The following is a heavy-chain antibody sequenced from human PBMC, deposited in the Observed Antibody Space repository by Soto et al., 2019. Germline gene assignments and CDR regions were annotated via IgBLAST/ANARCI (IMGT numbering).Heavy chain of an antibody. D-gene: IGHD2-21*02. J-gene: IGHJ4*02. V-gene: IGHV3-23*01. CDR2: ITGSGGTI. CDR3: AKDAVYGDGLWLVAD. Sequence: DVQLLESGGGLVQPGGSLRLSCAASGFSFSKYAMIWVRQAPGKGQEWVAGITGSGGTIEYAASVKGRFTISRDNSKNKVDLQMNSLRAEDTAMYYCAKDAVYGDGLWLVADWGQGTLVTVS. CDR1: GFSFSKYA.